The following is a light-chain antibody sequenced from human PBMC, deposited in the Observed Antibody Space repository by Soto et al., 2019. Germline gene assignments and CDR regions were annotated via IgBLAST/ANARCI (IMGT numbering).Light chain of an antibody. J-gene: IGKJ4*01. CDR3: QQYFSTPLT. CDR1: QSGLYSSNNKNY. Sequence: DIVMTQTPDSLAVSLGERATINCKSSQSGLYSSNNKNYLAWYQQKPGQPPKLLIYWASTRESGVPDRFSASGSGTGFTLTISSLQAEDVAVYYCQQYFSTPLTFGGGTKVEIK. CDR2: WAS. V-gene: IGKV4-1*01.